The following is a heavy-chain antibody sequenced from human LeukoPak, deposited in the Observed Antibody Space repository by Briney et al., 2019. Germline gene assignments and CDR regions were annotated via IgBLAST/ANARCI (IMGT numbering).Heavy chain of an antibody. J-gene: IGHJ4*02. Sequence: GGSLGLSCAASGFTFSSYAMSWVRQAPGKGLEWVSAISGSGGSTYYADSVKGRFTISRDNSKNTLYLQMNSLRAEDTAVYYCAKDPGGAGLWGYWGQGTLVTVSS. CDR1: GFTFSSYA. CDR3: AKDPGGAGLWGY. CDR2: ISGSGGST. D-gene: IGHD3/OR15-3a*01. V-gene: IGHV3-23*01.